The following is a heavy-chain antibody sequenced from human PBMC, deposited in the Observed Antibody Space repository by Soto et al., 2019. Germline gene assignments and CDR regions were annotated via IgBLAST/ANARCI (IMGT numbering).Heavy chain of an antibody. Sequence: QVQLVQSGAEVKKPGSSVKVSCKASGGRFSSYAISWVRQAPGQGLEWMGGIIPIVGTGNYAQNFQGRVTITADESTSTAYMELSSLRSEDTAMYYCARDLRAAGRPGMDVWGQGTTVTVSS. CDR3: ARDLRAAGRPGMDV. CDR1: GGRFSSYA. CDR2: IIPIVGTG. J-gene: IGHJ6*02. V-gene: IGHV1-69*01. D-gene: IGHD6-13*01.